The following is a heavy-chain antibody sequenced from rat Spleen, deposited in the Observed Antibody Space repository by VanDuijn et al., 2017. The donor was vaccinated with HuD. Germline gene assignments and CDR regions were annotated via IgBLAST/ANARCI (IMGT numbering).Heavy chain of an antibody. CDR3: ARHRAHTMMVITPSCFDY. J-gene: IGHJ2*01. Sequence: EVQLVESGGGLVQPGRSLKVSCVASGFTFSNYDMAWVRQAPTKGLEWIASINTGGGNTYYRDSVKGRFTISRDNAKHTQYLQMDSLSSEDTATYYCARHRAHTMMVITPSCFDYWGQGVMVTVSS. V-gene: IGHV5S13*01. CDR1: GFTFSNYD. D-gene: IGHD1-12*03. CDR2: INTGGGNT.